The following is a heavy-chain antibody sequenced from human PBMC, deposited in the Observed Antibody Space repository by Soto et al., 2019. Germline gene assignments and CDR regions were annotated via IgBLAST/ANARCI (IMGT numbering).Heavy chain of an antibody. CDR2: IIPVFSTA. CDR1: GGLFSSYA. J-gene: IGHJ4*02. D-gene: IGHD3-22*01. Sequence: QEQLVQSGAEVKKPGSSVKVSCKASGGLFSSYAISWVRQAPGQGLEWMGGIIPVFSTAYYAQKFQGRVTITADESTNTAYMELSSLRSEDTAIYYCAGGGSGYVWFNEFWGQGSLVTVSS. CDR3: AGGGSGYVWFNEF. V-gene: IGHV1-69*01.